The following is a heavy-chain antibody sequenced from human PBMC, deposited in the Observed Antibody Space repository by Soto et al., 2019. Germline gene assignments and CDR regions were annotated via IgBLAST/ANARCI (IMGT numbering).Heavy chain of an antibody. V-gene: IGHV1-18*01. CDR2: ISAYNGNT. D-gene: IGHD3-3*01. J-gene: IGHJ6*02. CDR3: ARPFSGRWRGNYYGMDV. Sequence: ASVKVSCKASGYTFTSYVISWVRQAPRQGLEWMGWISAYNGNTNYAQKLQGRVTMTTDTSTSTAYMELRSLRSDDTAVYYCARPFSGRWRGNYYGMDVWGQGTTVNVSS. CDR1: GYTFTSYV.